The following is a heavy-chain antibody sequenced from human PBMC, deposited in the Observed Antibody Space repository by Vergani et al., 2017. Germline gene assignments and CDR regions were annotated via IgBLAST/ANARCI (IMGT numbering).Heavy chain of an antibody. V-gene: IGHV3-48*01. CDR1: GFTFSSYA. D-gene: IGHD3-16*01. CDR3: AKGEGDFDY. CDR2: ISSSSSTI. J-gene: IGHJ4*02. Sequence: EVQLLESGGGLVQPGGSLRLSCAASGFTFSSYAMSWVRQAPGKGLEWVSYISSSSSTIYYADSVKGRFTISRDNAKNSLYLQMNSLRAEDTAVYYCAKGEGDFDYWGQGTLVTVSS.